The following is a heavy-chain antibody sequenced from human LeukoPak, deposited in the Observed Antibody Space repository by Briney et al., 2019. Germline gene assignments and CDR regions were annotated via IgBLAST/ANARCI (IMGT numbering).Heavy chain of an antibody. CDR3: ARAIDYDSNLDY. V-gene: IGHV3-53*01. J-gene: IGHJ4*02. D-gene: IGHD3-22*01. CDR1: GFTFSSYA. CDR2: IYSGGST. Sequence: PGGSLRLSCAASGFTFSSYAMHWVRQAPGKGLEWVSVIYSGGSTYYADSVKGRFTISRDNSKNTLYLQMNSLRAEDTAVYYCARAIDYDSNLDYWGQGTLVTVSS.